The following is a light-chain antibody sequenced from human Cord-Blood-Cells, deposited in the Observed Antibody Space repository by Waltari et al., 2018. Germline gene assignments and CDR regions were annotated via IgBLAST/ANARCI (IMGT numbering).Light chain of an antibody. CDR2: EVS. J-gene: IGKJ2*01. Sequence: DIVMTQTPLSLSVTPGQPASISCKSSQSLLHSDGKTYLYGYLQKPGQPPQPLIYEVSNRCWAVPVRFGGRGSGRDCTRKISRVEAEDVGVYYCMQSIQLPPGNTFGQGTRLEIK. CDR3: MQSIQLPPGNT. V-gene: IGKV2D-29*01. CDR1: QSLLHSDGKTY.